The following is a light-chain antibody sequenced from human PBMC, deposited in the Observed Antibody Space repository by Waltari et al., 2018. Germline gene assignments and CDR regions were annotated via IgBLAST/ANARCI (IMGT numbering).Light chain of an antibody. J-gene: IGKJ2*01. CDR3: QQYNNWPPGDT. CDR2: AAS. CDR1: QSVSSN. V-gene: IGKV3-15*01. Sequence: EIVMTQSPATLSVSPGERATLSCRASQSVSSNLAWYQQKPGQAPRLLIYAASTRATAIPARFSGRGSWTEFTLTISSLQSEDFAVYYCQQYNNWPPGDTFGQGTKLEI.